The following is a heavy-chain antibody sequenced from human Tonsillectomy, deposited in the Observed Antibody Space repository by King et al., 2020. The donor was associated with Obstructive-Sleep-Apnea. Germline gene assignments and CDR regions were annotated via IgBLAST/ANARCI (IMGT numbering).Heavy chain of an antibody. V-gene: IGHV4-31*03. CDR1: GGSISSGGYY. Sequence: QLQESGPGLLKPSQTLSLTCTVSGGSISSGGYYWSWIRQHPGKGLEWIGYIYDSGSTYYNPSLKSRVSISINPSGNQFSLRLTSVTAADTAIYYCARDQGYSGYDWGWFDPWGQGTLVTVSS. D-gene: IGHD5-12*01. CDR2: IYDSGST. J-gene: IGHJ5*02. CDR3: ARDQGYSGYDWGWFDP.